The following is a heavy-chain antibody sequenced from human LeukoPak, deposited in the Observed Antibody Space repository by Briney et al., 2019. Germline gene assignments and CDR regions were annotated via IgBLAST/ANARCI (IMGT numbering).Heavy chain of an antibody. CDR1: GFTFSNYW. V-gene: IGHV3-7*01. J-gene: IGHJ2*01. Sequence: GGSLRLSCAASGFTFSNYWMNWVRQAPGKGLGWVANIKHDGSEKYYVDSVKGRFTISRDNAKNSLYLQMNSLRAEDTAVYYCANRYFDLWGRGTLVTVSS. CDR3: ANRYFDL. CDR2: IKHDGSEK.